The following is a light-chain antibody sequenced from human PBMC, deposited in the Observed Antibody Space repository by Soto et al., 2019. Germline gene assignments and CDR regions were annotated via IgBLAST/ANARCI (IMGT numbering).Light chain of an antibody. J-gene: IGKJ5*01. CDR1: QSXSSRX. CDR2: GAS. CDR3: QQYGGSPPIT. V-gene: IGKV3-20*01. Sequence: GXXXXLSCRASQSXSSRXLTWYQQKPGQAPRLLIYGASSRATGIPDRFSGSGSGTDFTLTISRLEPEDFAVYSCQQYGGSPPITFGQGTRLEIK.